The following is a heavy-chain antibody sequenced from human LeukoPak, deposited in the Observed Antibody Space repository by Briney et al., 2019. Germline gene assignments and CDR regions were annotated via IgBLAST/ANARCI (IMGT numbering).Heavy chain of an antibody. V-gene: IGHV3-48*03. CDR1: PFTFRSLE. D-gene: IGHD4-23*01. CDR2: ISSSGSSI. Sequence: GGSASSLCLPFPFTFRSLEKNSDGQAPGKGLEWVSYISSSGSSILYAKSVKGRFTISRDNGKKSLYLQMNSLRPEDTAMYYCARDGVDNGDKEDAFDVWGQGTRVTVSS. CDR3: ARDGVDNGDKEDAFDV. J-gene: IGHJ3*01.